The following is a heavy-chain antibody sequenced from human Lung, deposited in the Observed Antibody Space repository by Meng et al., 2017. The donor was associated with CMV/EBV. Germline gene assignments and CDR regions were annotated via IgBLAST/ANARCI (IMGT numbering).Heavy chain of an antibody. J-gene: IGHJ5*01. CDR3: ATSQCSSANCRDAYNWFNS. D-gene: IGHD2-2*01. V-gene: IGHV1-69*02. CDR2: VTPIVGIP. CDR1: GGTFSDYT. Sequence: SXXVSXKTSGGTFSDYTISWVRQAPGQGLEWMGRVTPIVGIPRYAQIFQDRVTITADKFTSTTYMELTGLTSTDTAVYYCATSQCSSANCRDAYNWFNSWXPGNXVNGAS.